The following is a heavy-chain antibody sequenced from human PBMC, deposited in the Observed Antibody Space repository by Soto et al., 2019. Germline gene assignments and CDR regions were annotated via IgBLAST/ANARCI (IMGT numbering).Heavy chain of an antibody. J-gene: IGHJ6*02. V-gene: IGHV3-30*18. D-gene: IGHD6-13*01. CDR2: ISYDGSNK. Sequence: GGSLRLSCAASGFTFSSYGMHWVRQAPGKGLEWVAVISYDGSNKYYADSVKGRFTISRDNSKNTLYLQMNSLRAEDTAVYYCAKDHIAAAYGMDVWGQGTTVTVSS. CDR3: AKDHIAAAYGMDV. CDR1: GFTFSSYG.